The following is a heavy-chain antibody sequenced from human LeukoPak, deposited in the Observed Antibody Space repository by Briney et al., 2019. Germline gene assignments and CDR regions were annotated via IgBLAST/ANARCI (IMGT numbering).Heavy chain of an antibody. CDR2: IYHSGST. Sequence: PSETQSLTCTVSGYSISSGYYWGWIRQPPGKGLEWIGSIYHSGSTYYNPSLKSRVTISVDTSKNHFSLKLRSVTAADTAVYYCARVPHSSSSEWFDPWGQGTLVTVSS. V-gene: IGHV4-38-2*02. CDR3: ARVPHSSSSEWFDP. D-gene: IGHD6-6*01. J-gene: IGHJ5*02. CDR1: GYSISSGYY.